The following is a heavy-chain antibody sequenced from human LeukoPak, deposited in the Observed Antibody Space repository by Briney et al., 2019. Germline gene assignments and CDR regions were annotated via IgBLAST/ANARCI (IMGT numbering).Heavy chain of an antibody. CDR2: INHSGSI. D-gene: IGHD3-22*01. V-gene: IGHV4-34*01. J-gene: IGHJ4*02. Sequence: SETLSLTCAVYGGSFSGYYWSWIRQPPGKGLEWIGEINHSGSINYNPSLKSRVTISVDTSKNQFSLKLSSVTAADTAVYYCARGPPRPSGYFLNWGQGTLVTVSS. CDR3: ARGPPRPSGYFLN. CDR1: GGSFSGYY.